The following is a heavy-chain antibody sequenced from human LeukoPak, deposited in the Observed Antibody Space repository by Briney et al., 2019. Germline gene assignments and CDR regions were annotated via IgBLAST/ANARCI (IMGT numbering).Heavy chain of an antibody. J-gene: IGHJ6*03. V-gene: IGHV1-8*02. CDR1: GYTFTSYD. Sequence: ASVKVSFKASGYTFTSYDINWVRQATGQGREGMGWMSPNSGNTGYAQKLQGRVTMTRNTSISTAYMELSSLRSEDTAVYYCARARGSGSYYNADYDYYMDVWGKGTTVTISS. CDR2: MSPNSGNT. D-gene: IGHD3-10*01. CDR3: ARARGSGSYYNADYDYYMDV.